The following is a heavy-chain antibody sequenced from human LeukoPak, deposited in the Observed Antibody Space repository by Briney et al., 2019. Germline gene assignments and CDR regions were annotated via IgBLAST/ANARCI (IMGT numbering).Heavy chain of an antibody. CDR2: IYPGDSDT. Sequence: GESLKISCKGSGYTFTSFWIGWVRQMPGKGLEWMGIIYPGDSDTRYSPSFQGQVTISADKSISTAYLQWSSLKASDTAMYYCARHFSILTGYYKTIDYWGQGSLVTVSS. CDR3: ARHFSILTGYYKTIDY. CDR1: GYTFTSFW. J-gene: IGHJ4*02. V-gene: IGHV5-51*01. D-gene: IGHD3-9*01.